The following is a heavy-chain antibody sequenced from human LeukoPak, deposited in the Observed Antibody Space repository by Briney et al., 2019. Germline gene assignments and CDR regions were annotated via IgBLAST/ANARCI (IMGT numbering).Heavy chain of an antibody. D-gene: IGHD1-26*01. V-gene: IGHV1-2*02. CDR3: ARSYSGSYPYFDY. CDR1: GYTFTGYY. J-gene: IGHJ4*02. Sequence: GASVKVSCKASGYTFTGYYMHWVRQAPGQGLEWMGWINPNSGGTNYAQKFQGRVTMTRDTSISTAYMELSRLRSDDMAVYYCARSYSGSYPYFDYWGQGTLVTVSS. CDR2: INPNSGGT.